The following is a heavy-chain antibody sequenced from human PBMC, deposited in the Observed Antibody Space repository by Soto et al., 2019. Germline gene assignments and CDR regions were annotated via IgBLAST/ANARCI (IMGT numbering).Heavy chain of an antibody. Sequence: GGSLRLSCEASGFTFSSYGMRWVRQAPGKGLEWVAVIWYDGSKKYYADFVKGRFTISRDNSKNTLYLQMNSLRAEDTAVYYCASRSPALDYWGQGALVTVSS. V-gene: IGHV3-33*01. CDR2: IWYDGSKK. D-gene: IGHD2-2*01. CDR1: GFTFSSYG. CDR3: ASRSPALDY. J-gene: IGHJ4*02.